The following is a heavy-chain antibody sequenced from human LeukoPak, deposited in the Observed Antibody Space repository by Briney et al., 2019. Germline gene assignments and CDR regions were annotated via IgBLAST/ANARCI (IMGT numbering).Heavy chain of an antibody. CDR3: AKKPLIVVVITETLFDY. J-gene: IGHJ4*02. CDR1: GFTLSSYA. D-gene: IGHD3-22*01. V-gene: IGHV3-23*01. Sequence: PGGSLRLSCAASGFTLSSYAMSWVRQAPGKGLEWVSAISGSGGSTYYADSVKGRFTISRDNSKNTLYLQMNSLRAEDTAVYYCAKKPLIVVVITETLFDYWGQGTLVTVSS. CDR2: ISGSGGST.